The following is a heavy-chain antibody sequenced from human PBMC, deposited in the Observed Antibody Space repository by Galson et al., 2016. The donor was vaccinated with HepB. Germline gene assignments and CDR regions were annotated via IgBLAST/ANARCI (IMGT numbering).Heavy chain of an antibody. D-gene: IGHD3-10*01. CDR1: GLSLSTSGLG. V-gene: IGHV2-5*02. Sequence: PALVKPTQTLTLTCTFSGLSLSTSGLGVGWFRQPPGKALEWLALIYWDEDKGNSPSLKSRITITKDTSKNQVVLTITNMDTVDTATYFCAHTGSWTPACDIWGQGTLVTVSS. J-gene: IGHJ3*02. CDR2: IYWDEDK. CDR3: AHTGSWTPACDI.